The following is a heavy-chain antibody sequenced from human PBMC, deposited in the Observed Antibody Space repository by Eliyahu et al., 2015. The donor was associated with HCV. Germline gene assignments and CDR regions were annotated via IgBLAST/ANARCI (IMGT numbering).Heavy chain of an antibody. J-gene: IGHJ4*02. CDR2: VNPNSGVT. Sequence: QVRLEQSGNEVKXPGASVTVSCQAXGYRFGGYNMPWVRQAPGQGLEWLGCVNPNSGVTSYAREFQGRVTVTWDWSLSTAFMELRGLRSDDTAVYYCARDDFSGYRVRVEDYWGQGTLITVSS. CDR1: GYRFGGYN. D-gene: IGHD3-10*01. CDR3: ARDDFSGYRVRVEDY. V-gene: IGHV1-2*02.